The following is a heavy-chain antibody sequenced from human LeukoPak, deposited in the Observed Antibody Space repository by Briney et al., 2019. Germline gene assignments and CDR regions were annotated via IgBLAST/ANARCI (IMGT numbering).Heavy chain of an antibody. Sequence: GGSLRLSCAASGFTVSSNYMSWVRQAPGKGLEWVSVIYSGGSTYYADSVKGRFTTSRDNAKNSLYLQMNSLRAEDTAVYYCASIAVSVTPFDYWGQGTLVTVSS. CDR1: GFTVSSNY. D-gene: IGHD4-23*01. J-gene: IGHJ4*02. CDR3: ASIAVSVTPFDY. CDR2: IYSGGST. V-gene: IGHV3-53*01.